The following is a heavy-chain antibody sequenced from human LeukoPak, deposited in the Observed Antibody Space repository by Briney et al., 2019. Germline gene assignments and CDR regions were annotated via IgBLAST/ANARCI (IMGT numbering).Heavy chain of an antibody. Sequence: GGSLRLSCAASGFTFNSYGMHWVRQAPGKGLEWVAVISYDGSNKYYADSVKGRFTISRDNSKNTLYLQMNSLRAEDTAVYYCVKDWKLVATILDYWGQGTLVTVSS. J-gene: IGHJ4*02. CDR2: ISYDGSNK. D-gene: IGHD5-12*01. CDR1: GFTFNSYG. V-gene: IGHV3-30*18. CDR3: VKDWKLVATILDY.